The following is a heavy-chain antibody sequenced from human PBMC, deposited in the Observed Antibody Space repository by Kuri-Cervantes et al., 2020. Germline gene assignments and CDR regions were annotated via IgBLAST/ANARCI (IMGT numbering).Heavy chain of an antibody. V-gene: IGHV4-59*01. CDR3: ARDTLRSGLDY. CDR1: GGSISSYY. D-gene: IGHD4-17*01. Sequence: GSLRLSCTVSGGSISSYYWGWIRQPPGKGLEWIGYIYYSGSTNYNPSLKSRVTISVDTSKNQFSLKLSSVTAADTAVYYCARDTLRSGLDYWGQGTLVTVSS. CDR2: IYYSGST. J-gene: IGHJ4*02.